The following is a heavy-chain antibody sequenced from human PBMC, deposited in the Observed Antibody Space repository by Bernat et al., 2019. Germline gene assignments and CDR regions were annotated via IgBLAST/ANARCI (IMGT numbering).Heavy chain of an antibody. CDR1: GGSISSSSYY. J-gene: IGHJ1*01. CDR2: IYYSGST. D-gene: IGHD6-19*01. Sequence: QLQLQESGPGLVKPSETLSLTCTVSGGSISSSSYYWGWLRQPPGKGLEWIGSIYYSGSTYYNPSLKSRVTISVDTSKNQFSLKLSSVTAADTAVYYCAVEAVAGTEYFQHWGQGTLVTVSS. V-gene: IGHV4-39*01. CDR3: AVEAVAGTEYFQH.